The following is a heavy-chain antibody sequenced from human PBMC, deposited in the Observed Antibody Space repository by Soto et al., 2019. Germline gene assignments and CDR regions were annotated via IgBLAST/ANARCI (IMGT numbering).Heavy chain of an antibody. CDR3: ASPRPPYGPTCYASPDF. J-gene: IGHJ4*02. Sequence: EVQLVESGGGLVQPGGSLRLSCATSGFTFKSYWMHWVRQAPGKGLVWVSGINSDGSATIYADSVKGRFTISRDNAKNTLYLQMSSLRAEDTAVYYCASPRPPYGPTCYASPDFWGQGTLVTVSS. CDR1: GFTFKSYW. CDR2: INSDGSAT. D-gene: IGHD2-2*01. V-gene: IGHV3-74*01.